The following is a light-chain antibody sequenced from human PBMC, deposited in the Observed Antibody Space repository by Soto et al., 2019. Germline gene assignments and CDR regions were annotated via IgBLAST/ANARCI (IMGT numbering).Light chain of an antibody. J-gene: IGKJ1*01. CDR1: QSISSW. CDR2: NAS. V-gene: IGKV1-5*03. Sequence: DIQMTQSHSTLSASVGDRVTITCRASQSISSWLTWYQQKAGQAPKLLIYNASIVESGVPSRFSGSGSGTDFTLTISSLQPDDSATYYCQQYSYFATFGQGTRVEVK. CDR3: QQYSYFAT.